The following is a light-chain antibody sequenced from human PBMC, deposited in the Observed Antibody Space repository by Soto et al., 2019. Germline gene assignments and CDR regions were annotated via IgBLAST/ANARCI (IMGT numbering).Light chain of an antibody. CDR1: QDISNY. CDR3: QQYDYLPIT. V-gene: IGKV1-33*01. Sequence: DIQMTQSPSSLSASVGDSVTITCQASQDISNYLNWYQQKPGKAPKLLIYDTSNLDIGVPSRFSGSGSGTHFTFTISILQPEDFATYYCQQYDYLPITLGQGTRLESK. CDR2: DTS. J-gene: IGKJ5*01.